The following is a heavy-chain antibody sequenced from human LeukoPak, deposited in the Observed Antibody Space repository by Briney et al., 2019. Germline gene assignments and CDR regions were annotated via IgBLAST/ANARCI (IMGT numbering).Heavy chain of an antibody. V-gene: IGHV4-59*08. CDR1: GGSISTYY. CDR3: ARSIIGTRSKFDY. CDR2: ISYSGST. J-gene: IGHJ4*02. D-gene: IGHD1/OR15-1a*01. Sequence: SETLSLTCTVSGGSISTYYWSWIRQPPGKGLEWIGYISYSGSTNYNPSLKSRVTISLDTSKNQFALRLSSVTAADTAVYYCARSIIGTRSKFDYWGQGTLVTVSS.